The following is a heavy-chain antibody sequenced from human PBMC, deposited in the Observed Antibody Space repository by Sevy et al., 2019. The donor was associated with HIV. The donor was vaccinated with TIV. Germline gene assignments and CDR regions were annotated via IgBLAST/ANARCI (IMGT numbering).Heavy chain of an antibody. CDR3: ARDRGYSGSYHPTWYYYGMDV. J-gene: IGHJ6*02. D-gene: IGHD1-26*01. CDR2: IYTSGST. V-gene: IGHV4-4*07. Sequence: SETLSLTCTVSGGSISSYYWSWIRQPAGKGLEWIGRIYTSGSTNYNPSLKSRVTMSVDTSKNQFSLKLSSVTAADTAVYYWARDRGYSGSYHPTWYYYGMDVWGQGTTVTVSS. CDR1: GGSISSYY.